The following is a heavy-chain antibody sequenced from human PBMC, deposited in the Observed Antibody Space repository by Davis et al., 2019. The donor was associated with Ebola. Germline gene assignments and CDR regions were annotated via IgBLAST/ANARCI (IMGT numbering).Heavy chain of an antibody. J-gene: IGHJ5*02. CDR3: ARDTGYCSGGSCYRMGWFDP. CDR2: ISSSSSTI. CDR1: GFTFSSYW. D-gene: IGHD2-15*01. Sequence: PGGSLRLSCAASGFTFSSYWMSWVRQAPGKGLEWVSYISSSSSTIYYADSVKGRFTISRDNAKNSLYLQMNSLRDEDTAVYYCARDTGYCSGGSCYRMGWFDPWGQGTLVTVSS. V-gene: IGHV3-48*02.